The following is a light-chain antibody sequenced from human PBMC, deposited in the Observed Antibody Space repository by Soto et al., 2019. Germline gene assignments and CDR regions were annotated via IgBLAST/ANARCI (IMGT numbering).Light chain of an antibody. V-gene: IGLV1-44*01. CDR2: SNN. J-gene: IGLJ2*01. CDR1: SSNIGGNT. Sequence: QLVLTQPPSASGTPGQRVTISCSGSSSNIGGNTVNWYQQVPGTAPKHLIYSNNQRPSGVPDRFSGSKSGTSASLAISGLQSEDEADYYCASWDDSLNLVFGGGTKVTVL. CDR3: ASWDDSLNLV.